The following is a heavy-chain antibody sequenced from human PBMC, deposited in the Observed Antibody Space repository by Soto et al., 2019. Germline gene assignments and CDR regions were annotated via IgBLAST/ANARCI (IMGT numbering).Heavy chain of an antibody. CDR3: ARALGYSGYAGMDV. CDR1: GYTFTIYG. V-gene: IGHV1-18*01. D-gene: IGHD5-12*01. J-gene: IGHJ6*02. CDR2: ISPDNGNT. Sequence: HVQLVQSGGEVKKPGASVKVSCKASGYTFTIYGINWVRQAPGQGLEWMGWISPDNGNTNYAQKLQGRVTMTTDTSTSTAYMELRSLRSDDTAVYYCARALGYSGYAGMDVWGQGPTVPVSS.